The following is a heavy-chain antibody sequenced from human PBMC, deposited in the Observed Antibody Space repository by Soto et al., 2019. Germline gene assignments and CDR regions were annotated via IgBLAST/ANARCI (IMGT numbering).Heavy chain of an antibody. J-gene: IGHJ4*02. V-gene: IGHV3-23*01. CDR3: AKRGYSSSWASFDY. D-gene: IGHD6-13*01. CDR2: ISSSGGST. Sequence: GGSLRLSCAASGFTFSSYAINWVRQAPGKGLEWVSTISSSGGSTYYADSVKGRFTVSRDNSKYTVYLQMNSLRAEDTAVYYCAKRGYSSSWASFDYWGQGTLVTVSS. CDR1: GFTFSSYA.